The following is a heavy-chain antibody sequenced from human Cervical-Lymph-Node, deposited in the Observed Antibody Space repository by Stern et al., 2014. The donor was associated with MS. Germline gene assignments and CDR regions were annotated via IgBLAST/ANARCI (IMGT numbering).Heavy chain of an antibody. D-gene: IGHD4-17*01. CDR1: GDSIHSGNFH. Sequence: QVQLQESGPGLVKPSETLSLTCTVSGDSIHSGNFHWRWVRQSPGKGLEWLVYIYYNGRNYNNTTLKSRCNMSIDKSTNQFSLNLTSVTAADTALYFCARMKTGLRENRGFDFWGQGTQVTVSS. V-gene: IGHV4-30-4*01. J-gene: IGHJ4*02. CDR3: ARMKTGLRENRGFDF. CDR2: IYYNGRN.